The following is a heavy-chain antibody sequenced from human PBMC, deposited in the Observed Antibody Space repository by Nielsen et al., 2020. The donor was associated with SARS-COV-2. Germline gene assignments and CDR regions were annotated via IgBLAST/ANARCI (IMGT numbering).Heavy chain of an antibody. CDR2: ISSSSSYI. CDR3: AKDQGALAASGMGY. CDR1: GFTFSSYS. Sequence: GESLKISCAASGFTFSSYSMNWVRQAPGKGLEWVSSISSSSSYIYYADSVKGRFTISRDNSKNTLYLQMNSLRAEDTAVYYCAKDQGALAASGMGYWGQGTLVTVSS. J-gene: IGHJ4*02. V-gene: IGHV3-21*04. D-gene: IGHD6-13*01.